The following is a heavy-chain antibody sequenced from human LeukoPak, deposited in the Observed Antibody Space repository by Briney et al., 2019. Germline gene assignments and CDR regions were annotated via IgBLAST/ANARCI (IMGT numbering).Heavy chain of an antibody. Sequence: GGSLRLSCAASGFTFSDYYMSWIRQAPREGLEWVSYISSRSSDTNYADSVKGRFTISRDNAKNSLYLQMNSLRAEDTAVYYCTRVGSSGSVDYWGQGTLVTVSS. CDR2: ISSRSSDT. V-gene: IGHV3-11*06. CDR3: TRVGSSGSVDY. D-gene: IGHD1-1*01. J-gene: IGHJ4*02. CDR1: GFTFSDYY.